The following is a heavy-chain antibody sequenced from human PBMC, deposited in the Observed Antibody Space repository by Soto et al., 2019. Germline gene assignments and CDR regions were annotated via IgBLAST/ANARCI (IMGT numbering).Heavy chain of an antibody. Sequence: SQTLSLTCAISGDSVSSNSAAWNWIRQSPSRGLEWLRRTYYRSKWYNDYAVSVKSRITINPDTSKNQFSLQLNSVTPEDTAVYYCARAVSRSYDFWSGYYSVYYGMDVWGQGTTVTVSS. J-gene: IGHJ6*02. V-gene: IGHV6-1*01. CDR2: TYYRSKWYN. D-gene: IGHD3-3*01. CDR1: GDSVSSNSAA. CDR3: ARAVSRSYDFWSGYYSVYYGMDV.